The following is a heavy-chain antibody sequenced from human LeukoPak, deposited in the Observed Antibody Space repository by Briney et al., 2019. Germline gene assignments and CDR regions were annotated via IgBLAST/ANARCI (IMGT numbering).Heavy chain of an antibody. V-gene: IGHV4-59*12. D-gene: IGHD6-19*01. J-gene: IGHJ4*02. CDR1: GGSISSYY. CDR2: ISYSGST. CDR3: ARGPTYSSGAYFDY. Sequence: PSETLSLTCSVSGGSISSYYWSWIRQPPGKGLEWIGYISYSGSTKYNPSLKSRVTMSVDTSKNQFSLNLNSVIAADTALYYCARGPTYSSGAYFDYWGQGILVTVSS.